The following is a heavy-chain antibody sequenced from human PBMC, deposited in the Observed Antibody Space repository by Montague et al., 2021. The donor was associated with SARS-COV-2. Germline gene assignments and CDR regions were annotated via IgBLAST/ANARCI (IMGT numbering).Heavy chain of an antibody. CDR3: ARELRIELWQTNWYFGL. Sequence: SETLSLTCSVSGGSISAHYRCWIWQPPAQGMEWMGNFDNSGDTKYNHSLKSRATLSVDTSTIKFALRLHSVTAADTAAYYCARELRIELWQTNWYFGLWGRGTLVTVSS. CDR2: FDNSGDT. J-gene: IGHJ2*01. V-gene: IGHV4-59*11. CDR1: GGSISAHY. D-gene: IGHD3-16*01.